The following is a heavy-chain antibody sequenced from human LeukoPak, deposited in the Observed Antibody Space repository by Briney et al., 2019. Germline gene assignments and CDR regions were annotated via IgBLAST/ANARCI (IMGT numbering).Heavy chain of an antibody. Sequence: GGSLRLSCAASGFTVNSNYMSWVRQAPGKGLEWVSVIYRGGSTYYADSVKHRFTISRDNSKNTLYLQMNSLRAEDTAVYYCASNKDYYYDMDVWGKGTAVTVSS. J-gene: IGHJ6*03. CDR2: IYRGGST. CDR1: GFTVNSNY. CDR3: ASNKDYYYDMDV. V-gene: IGHV3-53*01.